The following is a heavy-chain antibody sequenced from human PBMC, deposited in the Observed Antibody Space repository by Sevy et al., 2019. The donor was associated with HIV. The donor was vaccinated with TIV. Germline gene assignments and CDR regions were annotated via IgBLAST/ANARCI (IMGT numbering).Heavy chain of an antibody. CDR1: GFTFDDYA. CDR3: AKDRGRFGLFSGGELGY. CDR2: ISWNSGSI. Sequence: GGSLRLSCAASGFTFDDYAMHWVRQAPGKGLEWVSGISWNSGSIGYADSVKGRFTISRDNAKNSLYLQMNSLRAEDTALYYCAKDRGRFGLFSGGELGYWGQGTLVTVSS. V-gene: IGHV3-9*01. D-gene: IGHD1-7*01. J-gene: IGHJ4*02.